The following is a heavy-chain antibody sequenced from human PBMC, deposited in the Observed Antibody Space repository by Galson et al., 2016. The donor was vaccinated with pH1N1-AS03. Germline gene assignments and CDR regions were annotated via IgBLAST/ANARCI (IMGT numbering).Heavy chain of an antibody. CDR2: IRDDGSDR. CDR3: ARHQGVAIAARLSVGLDY. D-gene: IGHD6-6*01. CDR1: GFTFSNYG. Sequence: SLRLSCAASGFTFSNYGIRWVRQAPGKGLEWVAFIRDDGSDRHYAKSVKGRFTIPRDNSKGTVHLQMNSLRSEDTATYYCARHQGVAIAARLSVGLDYWGQGTLVTVSS. J-gene: IGHJ4*02. V-gene: IGHV3-30*02.